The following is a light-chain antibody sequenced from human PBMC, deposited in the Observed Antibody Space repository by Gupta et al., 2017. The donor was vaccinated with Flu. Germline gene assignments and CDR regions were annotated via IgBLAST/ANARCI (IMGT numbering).Light chain of an antibody. CDR3: QQSDSTPYT. V-gene: IGKV1-39*01. CDR1: QSISSY. Sequence: PSSLSASVGDRVTITCRASQSISSYLNWYQQKPGKAPKLLIYAASSLQSGVPSRFSGSGSGTDFTLTISRLQPEDFATYYCQQSDSTPYTFGPGTKLELK. J-gene: IGKJ2*01. CDR2: AAS.